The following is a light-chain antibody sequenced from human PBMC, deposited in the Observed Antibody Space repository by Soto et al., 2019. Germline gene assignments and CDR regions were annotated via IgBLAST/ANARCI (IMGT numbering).Light chain of an antibody. V-gene: IGKV1-5*01. Sequence: DIQMTQSPSTLSASVGDRVTITCRASQSISSWLAWYQQKPGKAPKLLIFDASSLDSGVPSRFSGSGSGTEFTLTISRLQPDDFATYYCQQYNSYGTFGQGTKVEIK. CDR1: QSISSW. J-gene: IGKJ1*01. CDR2: DAS. CDR3: QQYNSYGT.